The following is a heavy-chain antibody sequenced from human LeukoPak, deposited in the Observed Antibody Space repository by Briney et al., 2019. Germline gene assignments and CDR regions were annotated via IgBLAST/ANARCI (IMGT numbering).Heavy chain of an antibody. CDR3: ARAVAGTVYDY. D-gene: IGHD6-19*01. CDR2: ISGSGDNT. CDR1: GFTFGDVA. Sequence: GGSLRLSCTTSGFTFGDVAMSWVRQAPGKGLEWVSTISGSGDNTYYADSVKGRFTISRDNSKNTLYLQMNSLRAEDTAVYYCARAVAGTVYDYWGQGTLVTVSS. J-gene: IGHJ4*02. V-gene: IGHV3-23*01.